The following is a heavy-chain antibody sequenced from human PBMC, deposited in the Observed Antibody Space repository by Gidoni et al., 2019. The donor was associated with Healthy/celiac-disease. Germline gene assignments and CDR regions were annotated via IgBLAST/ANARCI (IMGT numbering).Heavy chain of an antibody. V-gene: IGHV3-49*03. D-gene: IGHD3-10*01. CDR2: IRSKAYGGTT. CDR3: TRDMGSYYYYGMDV. J-gene: IGHJ6*02. CDR1: GFTFGYYA. Sequence: EVQLVESGGGLVQPGRSLRLSCTASGFTFGYYAMSWFRQAPGKGLEWVGFIRSKAYGGTTEYAASVKGRFTISRDDSKSIAYLQMNSLKTEDTAVYYCTRDMGSYYYYGMDVWGQGTTVTVSS.